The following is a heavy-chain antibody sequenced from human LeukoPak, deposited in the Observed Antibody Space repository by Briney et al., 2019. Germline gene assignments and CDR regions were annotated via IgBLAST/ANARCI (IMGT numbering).Heavy chain of an antibody. V-gene: IGHV3-23*01. D-gene: IGHD5-18*01. CDR1: GFTFSSYA. CDR3: AKDSRFEEEIAMVTDY. CDR2: ISGSGGST. J-gene: IGHJ4*02. Sequence: GGSLRLSCAASGFTFSSYAMSWVRQAPGKGLEWASAISGSGGSTYYADSVKGRFTISRDNSKNTLYLQMNSLRAEDTAVYYCAKDSRFEEEIAMVTDYWGQGTLVTVSS.